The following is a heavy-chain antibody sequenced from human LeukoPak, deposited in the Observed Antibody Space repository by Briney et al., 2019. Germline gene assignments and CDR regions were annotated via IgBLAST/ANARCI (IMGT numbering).Heavy chain of an antibody. D-gene: IGHD2-21*01. CDR2: INPNSGGT. Sequence: ASVKVSCKASGYTFTSYGISWVRQAPGQGLEWMGWINPNSGGTNYAQKFQGRVTMTRDTSISTAYMDLSRLTSDDTAVYYCARGGSPIFYYYIDVWGKGTTVTISS. CDR3: ARGGSPIFYYYIDV. CDR1: GYTFTSYG. V-gene: IGHV1-2*02. J-gene: IGHJ6*03.